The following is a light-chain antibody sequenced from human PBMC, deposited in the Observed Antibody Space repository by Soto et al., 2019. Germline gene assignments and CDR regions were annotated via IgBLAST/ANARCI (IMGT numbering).Light chain of an antibody. J-gene: IGKJ1*01. CDR1: QTISSW. Sequence: MKIDRGRPSLISKVGNSVTNAYRASQTISSWLAWYQQKPGKAPKLLIYAASSLQSGVPSRSRGSISGTDFTLTISSLPPEDVASYYSQNSTHAPRTFRQGTKVDIK. CDR3: QNSTHAPRT. CDR2: AAS. V-gene: IGKV1-27*01.